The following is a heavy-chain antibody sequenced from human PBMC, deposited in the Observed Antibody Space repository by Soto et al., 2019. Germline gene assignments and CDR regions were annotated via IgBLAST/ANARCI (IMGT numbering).Heavy chain of an antibody. D-gene: IGHD2-15*01. CDR3: TRFELGVVVVAATGPSFDY. J-gene: IGHJ4*02. CDR2: IRSKAYGGTT. V-gene: IGHV3-49*03. CDR1: GFTFGDYA. Sequence: GGSLRLSCTASGFTFGDYAMSWFRQAPGKGLEWVGFIRSKAYGGTTEYAASVKGRFTISRDDSKSIAYLQMNSLKTEDTAVYYCTRFELGVVVVAATGPSFDYWGQGTLVTVSS.